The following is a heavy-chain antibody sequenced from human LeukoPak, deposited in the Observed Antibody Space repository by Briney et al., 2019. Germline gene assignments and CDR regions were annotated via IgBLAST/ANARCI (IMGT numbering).Heavy chain of an antibody. CDR3: ARGRGTGYHSPRFDY. CDR1: GGSISSYY. V-gene: IGHV4-59*01. J-gene: IGHJ4*02. D-gene: IGHD3/OR15-3a*01. CDR2: IYYSGST. Sequence: SETLSLTCTVSGGSISSYYWSWIRQPPGKGLEGIGYIYYSGSTNYNPSLKSRVTISVDTSKNQFSLKLSSVTAADTAVYYCARGRGTGYHSPRFDYWGQGTLVTVSS.